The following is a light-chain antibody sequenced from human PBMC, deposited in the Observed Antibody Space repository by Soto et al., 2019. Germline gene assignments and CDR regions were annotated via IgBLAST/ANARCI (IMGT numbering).Light chain of an antibody. CDR1: QTVSNIY. Sequence: SVLTQSPGTLSLSPGERATLSCRASQTVSNIYLSWYQQKPGQAPRLLIYGASIRATGIPDRFSGSRSGADFTLTISRLEPEDFAVYYCQQFDHSPPAFTFGQGTKLEI. J-gene: IGKJ2*01. V-gene: IGKV3-20*01. CDR3: QQFDHSPPAFT. CDR2: GAS.